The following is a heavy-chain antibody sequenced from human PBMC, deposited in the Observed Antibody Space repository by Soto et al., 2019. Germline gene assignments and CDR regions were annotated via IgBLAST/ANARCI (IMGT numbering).Heavy chain of an antibody. D-gene: IGHD6-19*01. CDR2: IRSKANSYAT. Sequence: EVQLVESGGGLVQPGGSLKLSCATSGFSFSVSAMHWVRQASGKGLEWVGRIRSKANSYATTYGASVKDRFTISRDDSKNTAYLQMNSLKTEDTAVYYCTSVAALSRGEYWGQGTLVTVS. CDR3: TSVAALSRGEY. CDR1: GFSFSVSA. J-gene: IGHJ4*02. V-gene: IGHV3-73*01.